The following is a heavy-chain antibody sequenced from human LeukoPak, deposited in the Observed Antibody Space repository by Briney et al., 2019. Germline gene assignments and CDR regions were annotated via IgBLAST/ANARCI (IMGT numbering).Heavy chain of an antibody. J-gene: IGHJ5*02. CDR2: ISSSGITK. V-gene: IGHV3-48*03. Sequence: GGSLRLSCAASGFTVSSYEMNWVRQAPGKGLEWVSYISSSGITKQYADSVKGRFTISRDNAKDSLYLQMNSLRAEDTAVYYCAKCSGGNCYHSDDHWGQGTLVTVSP. CDR3: AKCSGGNCYHSDDH. D-gene: IGHD2-15*01. CDR1: GFTVSSYE.